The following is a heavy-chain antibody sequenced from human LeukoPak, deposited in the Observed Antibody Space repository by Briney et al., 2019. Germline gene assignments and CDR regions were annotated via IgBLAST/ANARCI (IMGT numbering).Heavy chain of an antibody. CDR1: GFTFSSYA. CDR2: ISGSGSGGST. CDR3: AKLLAVTNSYYFNY. V-gene: IGHV3-23*01. J-gene: IGHJ4*02. D-gene: IGHD6-19*01. Sequence: GGSLRLSCAASGFTFSSYAMSWVRQAPGKGLEWVSTISGSGSGGSTYYADSVKGRFTISRDNSKDTLYLQMNSLRAEDTAVYYCAKLLAVTNSYYFNYWGQGTLVAVSS.